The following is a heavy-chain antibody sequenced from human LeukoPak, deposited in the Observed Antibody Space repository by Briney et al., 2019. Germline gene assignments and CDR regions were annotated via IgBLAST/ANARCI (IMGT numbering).Heavy chain of an antibody. CDR3: ARVHIYGIETYYFDY. CDR1: GGSISSGSYY. CDR2: IYTSGST. J-gene: IGHJ4*02. D-gene: IGHD4-17*01. Sequence: SETLSLTCTVSGGSISSGSYYWSWIRQPAGKGLEWIGRIYTSGSTNYNPSLKSRVTISVDTSKNQFSLKLSSVTATDTAVYYCARVHIYGIETYYFDYWGQGTLVTVSS. V-gene: IGHV4-61*02.